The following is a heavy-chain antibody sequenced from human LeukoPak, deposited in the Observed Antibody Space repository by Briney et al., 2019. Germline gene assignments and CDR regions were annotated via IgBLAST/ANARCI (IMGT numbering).Heavy chain of an antibody. D-gene: IGHD3-16*01. CDR3: ARPPLEGGYFDY. V-gene: IGHV3-30*03. CDR2: ISYDGSNK. CDR1: GFTFSSYG. J-gene: IGHJ4*02. Sequence: GGSLRLSCAASGFTFSSYGMHWVRQAAGKGLEWVAVISYDGSNKYYADSVKGRFTISRDNSKDTLYLQMNSLRAEDTAVYSCARPPLEGGYFDYWGQGTLVTVSS.